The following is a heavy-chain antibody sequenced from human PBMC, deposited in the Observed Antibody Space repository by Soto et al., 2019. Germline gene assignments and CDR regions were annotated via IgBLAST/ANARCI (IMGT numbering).Heavy chain of an antibody. V-gene: IGHV2-5*02. Sequence: SGPTLVNPTQTLTLTCTFSGFSLSTSGVGVAWIRQPPGKALECLALIYWDDDKRYSPSLKSRLTISKDTSKNQVVLTMTNMDPVDTATYYCAHIPNYYQYNWFDPWGQETLVTVSS. J-gene: IGHJ5*02. CDR1: GFSLSTSGVG. D-gene: IGHD3-10*01. CDR2: IYWDDDK. CDR3: AHIPNYYQYNWFDP.